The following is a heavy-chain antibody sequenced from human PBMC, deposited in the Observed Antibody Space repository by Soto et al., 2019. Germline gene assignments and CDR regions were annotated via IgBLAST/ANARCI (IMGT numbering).Heavy chain of an antibody. CDR2: IIPISGSV. D-gene: IGHD6-6*01. CDR3: ARAPEYSSSSFDY. CDR1: GGTFSSYA. Sequence: VASVKVSCKASGGTFSSYAFSWVRQAPGQGLEWMGGIIPISGSVFYAQKFQGRVTITADESTSTTYMELSGLRFEDTAAYYCARAPEYSSSSFDYWGQGTLVTVSS. V-gene: IGHV1-69*13. J-gene: IGHJ4*01.